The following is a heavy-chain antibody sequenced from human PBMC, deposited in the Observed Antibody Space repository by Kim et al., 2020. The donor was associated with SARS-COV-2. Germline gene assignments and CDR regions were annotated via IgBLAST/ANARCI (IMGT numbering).Heavy chain of an antibody. V-gene: IGHV4-34*01. Sequence: SETLSLTCAVYGGSFSGYYWSWIRQPPGKGLEWIGEINHSGSTNYNPSLKSRVTISVDTSKNQFSLKLSSVTAADTAVYYCARGDVHSSSWTFNWFDPWGQGTLVTVSS. CDR2: INHSGST. J-gene: IGHJ5*02. CDR3: ARGDVHSSSWTFNWFDP. CDR1: GGSFSGYY. D-gene: IGHD6-13*01.